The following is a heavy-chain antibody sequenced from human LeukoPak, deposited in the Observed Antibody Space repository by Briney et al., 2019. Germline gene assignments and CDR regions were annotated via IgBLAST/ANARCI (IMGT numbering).Heavy chain of an antibody. CDR2: ISWNSGSI. J-gene: IGHJ6*03. V-gene: IGHV3-9*01. CDR3: AKDIYGHYYYMDV. Sequence: GGSLRLSCAASGFTFDDYAMHWVRQAPGKGLEWVSGISWNSGSIGYADFVKGRFTISRDNAKNSLYLQMNSLRAEDTALYYCAKDIYGHYYYMDVWGKGTTVTVSS. CDR1: GFTFDDYA. D-gene: IGHD3-16*01.